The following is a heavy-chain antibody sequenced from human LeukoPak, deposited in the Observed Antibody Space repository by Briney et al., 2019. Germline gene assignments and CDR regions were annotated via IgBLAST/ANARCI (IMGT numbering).Heavy chain of an antibody. CDR3: ARFGLGKHIEVAGIPFDI. CDR2: INPSGGST. CDR1: GYTFTSYY. Sequence: ASVKVSCKASGYTFTSYYMRWVRQAPGQGLEWMGIINPSGGSTSYAQKFQGRVTMTTDTSTSTAYMELRSLRSDDTALYYCARFGLGKHIEVAGIPFDIWGQGTMVTVSS. V-gene: IGHV1-46*01. J-gene: IGHJ3*02. D-gene: IGHD6-19*01.